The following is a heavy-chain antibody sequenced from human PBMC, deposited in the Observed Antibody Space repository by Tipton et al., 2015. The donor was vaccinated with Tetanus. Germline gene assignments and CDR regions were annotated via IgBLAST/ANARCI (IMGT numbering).Heavy chain of an antibody. Sequence: TLSLTCTVSGGSISSSSYYWDWIRQPPGKGLEWIGSMSYSGRTYYNPSLKSRVTISVDTSKNQFSLNMSSVTAADTAVYYCARGAYSYDSSGYYYLLDPWGQGTLVTVSS. D-gene: IGHD3-22*01. J-gene: IGHJ5*02. CDR1: GGSISSSSYY. V-gene: IGHV4-39*01. CDR2: MSYSGRT. CDR3: ARGAYSYDSSGYYYLLDP.